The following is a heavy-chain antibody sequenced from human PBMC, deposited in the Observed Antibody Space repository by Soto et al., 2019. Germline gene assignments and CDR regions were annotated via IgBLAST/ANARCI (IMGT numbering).Heavy chain of an antibody. J-gene: IGHJ6*02. V-gene: IGHV4-39*01. CDR1: GGSISSSSYY. CDR2: IYYSGST. CDR3: ASHTTRYERGYPYYYYGMDV. Sequence: PSETLSLTCTVSGGSISSSSYYWGWIRQPPGKGLEWIGSIYYSGSTYYNPSLKSRVTISVDTSKNQFSLKLSSVTAADTAVYYCASHTTRYERGYPYYYYGMDVWGQGTTVTVSS. D-gene: IGHD3-3*01.